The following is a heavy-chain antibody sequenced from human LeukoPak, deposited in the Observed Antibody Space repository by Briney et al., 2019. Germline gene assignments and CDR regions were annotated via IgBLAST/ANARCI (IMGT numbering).Heavy chain of an antibody. Sequence: SGPTLVKPTQTLTLTCTFSGFSRSTSGVGVGWIRQPPGKALEWLALIYWNDDKRYSPSLKSRITITKDTSKNQVVLTMTNIDPVDTATYYCAHSWQWELLLLDYWGQGTLVTVSS. V-gene: IGHV2-5*01. J-gene: IGHJ4*02. CDR1: GFSRSTSGVG. D-gene: IGHD1-26*01. CDR3: AHSWQWELLLLDY. CDR2: IYWNDDK.